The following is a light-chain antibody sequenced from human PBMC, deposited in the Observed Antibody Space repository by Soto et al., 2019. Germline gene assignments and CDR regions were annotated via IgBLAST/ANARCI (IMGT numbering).Light chain of an antibody. CDR3: QQYGSSPIT. Sequence: IVLTQSPVTLSLSPGERATLTCRASQSVSSSTYLAWYQQKPGQAPRLLIYDASSRATGIPDRFSGSGSGKDFTLTIGRLEPEDFAVNYCQQYGSSPITFGQATRLEIK. J-gene: IGKJ5*01. CDR1: QSVSSSTY. V-gene: IGKV3-20*01. CDR2: DAS.